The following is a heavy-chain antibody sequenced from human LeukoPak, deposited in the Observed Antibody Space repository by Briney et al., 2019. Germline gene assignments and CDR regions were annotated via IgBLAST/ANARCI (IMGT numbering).Heavy chain of an antibody. CDR1: GGSFSGYY. D-gene: IGHD1-26*01. Sequence: SETLSLTCAVYGGSFSGYYWSWIRQPPGKGLEWIGEINHSGSTNYNPSLKSRVTISVDTSKNQISLKLSSVTAADTAVYYCASGSYDPYDAFDIWGQGTMVTVSS. CDR3: ASGSYDPYDAFDI. J-gene: IGHJ3*02. CDR2: INHSGST. V-gene: IGHV4-34*01.